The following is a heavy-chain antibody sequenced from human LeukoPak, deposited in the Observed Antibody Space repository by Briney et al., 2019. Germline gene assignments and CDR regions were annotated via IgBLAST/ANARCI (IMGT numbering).Heavy chain of an antibody. CDR1: GFTFSSYG. CDR2: IWYDGSNK. J-gene: IGHJ4*02. V-gene: IGHV3-33*06. Sequence: GGSLRLSCAASGFTFSSYGMHWVRKAPGKGLEWVAVIWYDGSNKYYAGSVKGRFTISRDNSKNTLYLQMNSLRAEDTAVYYCAKDRLTMVRGVLDYWGQGTLVTVSS. D-gene: IGHD3-10*01. CDR3: AKDRLTMVRGVLDY.